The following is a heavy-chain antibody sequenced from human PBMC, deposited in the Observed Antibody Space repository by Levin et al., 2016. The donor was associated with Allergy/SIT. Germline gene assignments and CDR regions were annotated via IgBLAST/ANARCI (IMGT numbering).Heavy chain of an antibody. D-gene: IGHD3-10*01. CDR3: ARGYITMVRGVVWNAFDI. J-gene: IGHJ3*02. Sequence: WIRQPPGKGLEWIGYIYYSGSTYYNPSLKSRVTISVDTSKNQFSLKLSSVTAADTAVYYCARGYITMVRGVVWNAFDIWGQGTMVTVSS. CDR2: IYYSGST. V-gene: IGHV4-31*02.